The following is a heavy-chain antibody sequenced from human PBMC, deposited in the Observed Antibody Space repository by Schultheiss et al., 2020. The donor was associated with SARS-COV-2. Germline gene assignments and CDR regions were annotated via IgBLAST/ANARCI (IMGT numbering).Heavy chain of an antibody. D-gene: IGHD6-13*01. CDR3: ARDSGAAAGSSY. CDR1: GGSISSYY. CDR2: IYYSGST. Sequence: SETLSLTCTVSGGSISSYYWSWIRQPPGKGLEWIGYIYYSGSTNYNPSLKSRVTISVDTSKNQFSLKLSSVTAADTAVYYCARDSGAAAGSSYWGQGTLVTVSS. V-gene: IGHV4-59*01. J-gene: IGHJ4*02.